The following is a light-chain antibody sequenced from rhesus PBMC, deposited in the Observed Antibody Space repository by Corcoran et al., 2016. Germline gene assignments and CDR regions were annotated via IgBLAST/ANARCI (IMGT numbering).Light chain of an antibody. CDR1: QSVSSS. CDR3: QQDYSWPLT. J-gene: IGKJ4*01. Sequence: EIVMTQSPATLSLSPGERATLSCRASQSVSSSLAWYQQKPGQAPKLLIYGASSRATGIPDRFSGSGSGTDVNLTVSSLEPEDVGVYYCQQDYSWPLTFGGGTKVELK. CDR2: GAS. V-gene: IGKV3-42*01.